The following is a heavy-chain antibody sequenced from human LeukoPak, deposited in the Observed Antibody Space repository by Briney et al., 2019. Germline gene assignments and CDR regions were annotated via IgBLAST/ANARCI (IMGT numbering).Heavy chain of an antibody. CDR1: GFTFSSYA. CDR2: ISGSGGST. CDR3: AKEALSELNGYGDYGQFDY. V-gene: IGHV3-23*01. Sequence: GGSLRLSCAASGFTFSSYAMSWVRQAPGKGLEWVSAISGSGGSTYYADSVKGRFTISRDNSKNTLYLQMNSLRAEDTAVYYCAKEALSELNGYGDYGQFDYWGQGTLVTVSS. J-gene: IGHJ4*02. D-gene: IGHD4-17*01.